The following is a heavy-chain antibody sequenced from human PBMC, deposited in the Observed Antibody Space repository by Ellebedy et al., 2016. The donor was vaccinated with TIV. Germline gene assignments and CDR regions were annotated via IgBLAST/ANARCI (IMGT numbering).Heavy chain of an antibody. CDR1: GGSIAGSYYY. CDR2: VFDRETT. V-gene: IGHV4-39*01. CDR3: ARRGDWRYFDD. J-gene: IGHJ4*02. D-gene: IGHD3/OR15-3a*01. Sequence: MPSETLSLTCSVSGGSIAGSYYYRGWIRQAPGKGLEWLGSVFDRETTYRNPSLKSRLTLSIDMSKNQFSLRLTSVTAADTAVYSCARRGDWRYFDDWGQGTLVTVSS.